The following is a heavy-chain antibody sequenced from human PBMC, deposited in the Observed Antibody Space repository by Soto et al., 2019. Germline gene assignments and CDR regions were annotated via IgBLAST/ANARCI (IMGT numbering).Heavy chain of an antibody. Sequence: QVQLQESGPGLVKPSQTLSLTCTVSGGSISSGGYYWSWIRQHPGKGLEWIGYIYYSGSTYYNPSLKSRVTISVDTSKNQFSLKLSSVTAADTAVYYCARAASSILWWLNWFDPWGQGTLVTVSS. CDR2: IYYSGST. J-gene: IGHJ5*02. V-gene: IGHV4-31*03. CDR3: ARAASSILWWLNWFDP. CDR1: GGSISSGGYY. D-gene: IGHD2-21*01.